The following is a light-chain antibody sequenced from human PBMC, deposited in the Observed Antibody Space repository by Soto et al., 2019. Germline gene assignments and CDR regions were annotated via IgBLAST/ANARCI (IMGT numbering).Light chain of an antibody. CDR2: DVS. J-gene: IGLJ1*01. CDR3: RSYTSSSTLPYV. V-gene: IGLV2-14*01. CDR1: SSDVGGYNY. Sequence: QSVLTQPASVSGSPGQSITFSCTGTSSDVGGYNYVSWYQQHPGKAPKLMIYDVSNRPSGVSNRFSGSKSGNTASLTISGFLSEYEAYYYSRSYTSSSTLPYVFGTGTKVTVL.